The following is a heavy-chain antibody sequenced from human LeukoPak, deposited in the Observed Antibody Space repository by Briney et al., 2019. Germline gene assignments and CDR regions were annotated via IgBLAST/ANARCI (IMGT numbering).Heavy chain of an antibody. Sequence: GASVKVSCKASGYTFTSYGISWVRQAPGQGLAWMGWISAYNGNTNYAQKFQGRVTMTRDTPTSTVYMEVSSLRSDDTAVYYCARGRTNGFNTFDYWGPGTLVTVSS. CDR2: ISAYNGNT. CDR1: GYTFTSYG. V-gene: IGHV1-18*01. CDR3: ARGRTNGFNTFDY. D-gene: IGHD5-24*01. J-gene: IGHJ4*02.